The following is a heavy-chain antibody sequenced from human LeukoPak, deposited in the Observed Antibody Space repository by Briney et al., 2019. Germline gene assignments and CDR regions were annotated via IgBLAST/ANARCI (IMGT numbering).Heavy chain of an antibody. CDR2: MYHSGGT. V-gene: IGHV4-30-2*01. CDR3: ARDLPPTY. Sequence: PSETLSLTCAVSGGSISSGGYSWSWIRQPPGNGLEWIGFMYHSGGTFYNPSVKSRVTISVDRSKNQFSLKLTSVTAADTAVYYCARDLPPTYWGQGTLVTVPS. CDR1: GGSISSGGYS. J-gene: IGHJ4*02.